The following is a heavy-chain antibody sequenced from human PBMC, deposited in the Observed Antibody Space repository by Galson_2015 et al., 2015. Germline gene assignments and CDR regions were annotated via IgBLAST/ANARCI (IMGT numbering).Heavy chain of an antibody. V-gene: IGHV1-58*01. CDR3: AADSLYNGN. CDR1: GFTFSNSA. J-gene: IGHJ4*02. CDR2: IVVGNGNT. D-gene: IGHD5-12*01. Sequence: VKVSCKASGFTFSNSAVQWVRQARGQRLEWIGWIVVGNGNTNYAQKFQERVTISRDMSTSTAYMELTSLRSEDTAVYYCAADSLYNGNWGQGTLVTVSS.